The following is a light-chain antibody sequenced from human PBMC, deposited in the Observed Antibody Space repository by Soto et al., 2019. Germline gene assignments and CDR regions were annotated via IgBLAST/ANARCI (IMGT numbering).Light chain of an antibody. CDR1: SSNIGRNY. CDR2: RNN. J-gene: IGLJ1*01. V-gene: IGLV1-47*01. Sequence: QSALTQPPSASGTPGQRVTISCSGSSSNIGRNYVYWYQQLPGTAPKLLIYRNNQRPSGVPDRFSGSKSGTSASLAISGLRSEDEADYYCAAWDDSLRVFGTGTKLTVL. CDR3: AAWDDSLRV.